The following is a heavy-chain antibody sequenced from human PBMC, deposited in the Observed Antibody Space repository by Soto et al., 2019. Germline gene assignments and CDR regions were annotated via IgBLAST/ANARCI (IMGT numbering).Heavy chain of an antibody. V-gene: IGHV3-7*01. D-gene: IGHD3-3*01. Sequence: EVQLVESGGGLVQPGGSLRLSCAASGFTFSSYWMSWVRQAPGKGLEWVANIKQDGSEKYYVDSVKGRFTISRDNAKNSLYLQMNSLRAEDTAVYYCARDWSITIFGVVIWNYFDYWGQGTLVTVSS. CDR1: GFTFSSYW. CDR3: ARDWSITIFGVVIWNYFDY. CDR2: IKQDGSEK. J-gene: IGHJ4*02.